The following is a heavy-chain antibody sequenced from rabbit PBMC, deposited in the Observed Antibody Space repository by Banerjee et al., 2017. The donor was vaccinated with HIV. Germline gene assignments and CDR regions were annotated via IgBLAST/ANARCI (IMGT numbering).Heavy chain of an antibody. CDR3: ARWSYYSSAWGAVNL. J-gene: IGHJ4*01. CDR2: IDPVVGST. Sequence: QEQLKETGGGLVQPGGSLTLSCKASGFDFSSYYITWVRQAPGKGLEWIGYIDPVVGSTYYASWVNGRFTISKTSSTTVTLQMTSLTAADTATYFCARWSYYSSAWGAVNLWGQGTLVTVS. CDR1: GFDFSSYY. D-gene: IGHD4-1*01. V-gene: IGHV1S45*01.